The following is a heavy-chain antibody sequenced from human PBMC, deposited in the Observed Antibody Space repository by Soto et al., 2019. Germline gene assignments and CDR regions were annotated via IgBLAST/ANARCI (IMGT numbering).Heavy chain of an antibody. V-gene: IGHV1-3*01. D-gene: IGHD3-10*01. J-gene: IGHJ5*02. CDR3: ARFVVRGLILKSWFDP. CDR2: INADNGET. Sequence: QVQLVQSGAEVKKPGASVRVSCKASGYTFTNYTIHWMRQAPGQSLEWMGWINADNGETKISQKFQGRVTITRDTASGSAYMELRRLRSEGTAVSYCARFVVRGLILKSWFDPWGQGTLVTVSS. CDR1: GYTFTNYT.